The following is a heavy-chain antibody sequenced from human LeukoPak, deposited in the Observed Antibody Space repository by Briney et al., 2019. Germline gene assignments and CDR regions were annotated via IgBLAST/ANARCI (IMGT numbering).Heavy chain of an antibody. CDR3: ARDLEDIVVVVAARRGYYYGMDV. CDR2: ISYDGSNK. Sequence: GGSLRLSCAASGFTFSSYAMHWVRQAPGKGLEWVAVISYDGSNKYYADSVKGRFTISRDNSENTLYLQMNSLRAEDTAVYYCARDLEDIVVVVAARRGYYYGMDVWGQGTTVTVSS. D-gene: IGHD2-15*01. V-gene: IGHV3-30*04. J-gene: IGHJ6*02. CDR1: GFTFSSYA.